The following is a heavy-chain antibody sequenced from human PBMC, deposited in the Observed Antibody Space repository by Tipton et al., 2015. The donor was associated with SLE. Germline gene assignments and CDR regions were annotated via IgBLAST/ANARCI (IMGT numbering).Heavy chain of an antibody. V-gene: IGHV3-43*01. J-gene: IGHJ6*03. Sequence: SLRLSCVASGFTFDDYNMQWVRQAPGKGLEWVSLIDWDGGNTYYADSVKGRFTISRDNAKNTLYLQMNSLRAEDTAVYYCARSEVVVPAEPHYYMDVWGKGTTVTVSS. D-gene: IGHD2-2*01. CDR1: GFTFDDYN. CDR3: ARSEVVVPAEPHYYMDV. CDR2: IDWDGGNT.